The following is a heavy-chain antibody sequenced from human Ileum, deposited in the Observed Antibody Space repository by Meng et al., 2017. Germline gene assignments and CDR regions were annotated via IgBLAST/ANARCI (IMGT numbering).Heavy chain of an antibody. CDR2: INAGNGNI. J-gene: IGHJ4*02. D-gene: IGHD1-1*01. V-gene: IGHV1-3*01. Sequence: QVQLVQSGTEVKKVGASVKVSCTASGYTFRNYPLHWVRQAPGQRPEWMGWINAGNGNIKISQKFQGRITITSDTSATAYMELSSLGSEDRAVYFCARENDNWNYFDYWGQGSLVTVSS. CDR3: ARENDNWNYFDY. CDR1: GYTFRNYP.